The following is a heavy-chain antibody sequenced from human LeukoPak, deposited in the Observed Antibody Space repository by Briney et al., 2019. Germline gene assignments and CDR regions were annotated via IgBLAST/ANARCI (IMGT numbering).Heavy chain of an antibody. CDR1: RFSLTSYA. Sequence: PGRTLRLSCVPSRFSLTSYAVSWVRHAPGQAPEWASLVYREGAPHHADSVQGRFITSRDISQTPLYLQMPNLRIQDPRLYRSARARAEGRAWVEFDPWGQGTVVTVSS. CDR2: VYREGAP. J-gene: IGHJ5*02. V-gene: IGHV3-66*02. CDR3: ARARAEGRAWVEFDP. D-gene: IGHD6-6*01.